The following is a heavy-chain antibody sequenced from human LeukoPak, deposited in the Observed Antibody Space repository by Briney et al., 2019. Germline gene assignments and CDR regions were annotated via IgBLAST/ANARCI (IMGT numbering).Heavy chain of an antibody. CDR3: ARHDPVGHCQHGMDV. V-gene: IGHV4-59*08. D-gene: IGHD2-15*01. CDR1: GGSISGYF. J-gene: IGHJ6*02. CDR2: IYYNGAT. Sequence: SETLSLTCTVSGGSISGYFWSCIRQPPGKGLEWIGYIYYNGATLYSPSLKSRVTMSVDTSKNQFSLKLSSVTAADTAVYYCARHDPVGHCQHGMDVWGQGTTVTVSS.